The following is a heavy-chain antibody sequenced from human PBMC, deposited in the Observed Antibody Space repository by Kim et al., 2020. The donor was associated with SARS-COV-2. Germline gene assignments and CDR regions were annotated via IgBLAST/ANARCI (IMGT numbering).Heavy chain of an antibody. CDR2: INHSGST. CDR3: ARGCGIAARRPSNWFDP. V-gene: IGHV4-34*01. D-gene: IGHD6-6*01. CDR1: GGSFTGYY. Sequence: SETLSLTCAVYGGSFTGYYWSWIRQPPGKGLEWIGEINHSGSTNYNPSLKSRVTISVDTSKNQFSLKLSSVTAADTAVYYCARGCGIAARRPSNWFDPWGQGTLVTVSS. J-gene: IGHJ5*02.